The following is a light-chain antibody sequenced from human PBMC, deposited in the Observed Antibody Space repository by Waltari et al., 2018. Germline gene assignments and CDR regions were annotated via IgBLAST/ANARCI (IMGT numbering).Light chain of an antibody. CDR1: QGISSY. V-gene: IGKV1-8*01. CDR3: QQYYTYPPT. Sequence: AIRMTQSPSSLSASTGDRVTITCRASQGISSYLAWYQQKPGEAPKLLIFATSTLQSGVPSRFSGSGTGTDFTLTISLQSEDFATYYCQQYYTYPPTFGQGTTVEVK. CDR2: ATS. J-gene: IGKJ1*01.